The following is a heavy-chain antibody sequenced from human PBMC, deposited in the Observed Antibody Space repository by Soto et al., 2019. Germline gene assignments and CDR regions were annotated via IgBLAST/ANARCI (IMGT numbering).Heavy chain of an antibody. D-gene: IGHD2-21*02. Sequence: GGSLRLSCAASGFTFSSYGMHWVRQAPGKGLEWVAVIWYDGSNKYYADSVKGRFTISRDNSKNTLYLQMNSLRAEDTAVYYCARDWVPYCGGDCFIDYWGQGTLVTVSS. V-gene: IGHV3-33*01. CDR3: ARDWVPYCGGDCFIDY. J-gene: IGHJ4*02. CDR1: GFTFSSYG. CDR2: IWYDGSNK.